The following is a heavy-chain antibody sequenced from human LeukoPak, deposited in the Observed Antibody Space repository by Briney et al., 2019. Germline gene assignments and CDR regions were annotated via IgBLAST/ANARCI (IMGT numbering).Heavy chain of an antibody. CDR1: GYSFTSYW. V-gene: IGHV5-51*01. CDR2: IYPGDSDT. D-gene: IGHD3-10*01. J-gene: IGHJ6*02. CDR3: ARHRFGYRFNSGTNYGMDV. Sequence: GESLKISCKGSGYSFTSYWIGWVRQMPGKGLVWMGIIYPGDSDTRYSPSFQGQVTISADKSISTAYLQWSSLKASDTAMYYCARHRFGYRFNSGTNYGMDVWGQGTTVTVSS.